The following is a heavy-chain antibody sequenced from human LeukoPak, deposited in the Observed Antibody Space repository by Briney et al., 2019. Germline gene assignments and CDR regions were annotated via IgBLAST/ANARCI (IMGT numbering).Heavy chain of an antibody. Sequence: GGSLRLSCAASGFTFRNYAMNWVRQAPGKGVEWVSSISGSSGDIYYADSVKGRFTISRDNPKNSLYLQMNSLRAEDTAVYYCAELGITMIGGVWGKGTTVTISS. CDR3: AELGITMIGGV. V-gene: IGHV3-21*01. CDR1: GFTFRNYA. J-gene: IGHJ6*04. D-gene: IGHD3-10*02. CDR2: ISGSSGDI.